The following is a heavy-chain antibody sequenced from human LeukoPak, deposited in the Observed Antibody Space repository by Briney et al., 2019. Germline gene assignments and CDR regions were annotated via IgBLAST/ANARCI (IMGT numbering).Heavy chain of an antibody. Sequence: QSSETLSLTCAVYGGSFSGYYWSWIRQPAGKGLEWIGRIYTSGSTNYNPSLKSRVTMSVDTSKNQFSLKLSSVTAADTAVYYCAREALGELFVLSYYFDYWGQGTLVTVSS. J-gene: IGHJ4*02. D-gene: IGHD3-10*01. V-gene: IGHV4-4*07. CDR1: GGSFSGYY. CDR2: IYTSGST. CDR3: AREALGELFVLSYYFDY.